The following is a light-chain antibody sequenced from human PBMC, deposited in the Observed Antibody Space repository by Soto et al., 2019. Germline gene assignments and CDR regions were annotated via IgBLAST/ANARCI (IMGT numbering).Light chain of an antibody. Sequence: DIHMTQSPSTLSASIGDRVTITCRASQSVGRWLAWYQQKPGEAPNLLISKASTLESGVPSRFSGSGSGTDFTLTISMLEPDDFATYYCQHYDTFPWTFGQGTQVEIK. CDR1: QSVGRW. CDR2: KAS. V-gene: IGKV1-5*03. J-gene: IGKJ1*01. CDR3: QHYDTFPWT.